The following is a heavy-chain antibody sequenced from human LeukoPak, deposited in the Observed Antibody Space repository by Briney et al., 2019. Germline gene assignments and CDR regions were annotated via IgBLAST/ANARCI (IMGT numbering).Heavy chain of an antibody. Sequence: ASVKVSCKASGYTFTGYYIHWVRQAPGQGLEWVGWINPNSGDTNYAQKFQGWVTMTRDTSISTAYMELSRLRSDDPAVYYCATALRGVGVSISPFDYWGQGTLVIVSS. D-gene: IGHD3-10*01. V-gene: IGHV1-2*04. J-gene: IGHJ4*02. CDR3: ATALRGVGVSISPFDY. CDR2: INPNSGDT. CDR1: GYTFTGYY.